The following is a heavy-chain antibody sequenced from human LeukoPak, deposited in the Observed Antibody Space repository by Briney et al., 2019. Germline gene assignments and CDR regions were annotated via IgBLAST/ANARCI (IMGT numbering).Heavy chain of an antibody. J-gene: IGHJ5*02. Sequence: GGSLRLSCAASGFTFSSYAMSWVRQAPGKGLEWASAISGSGGSTYYADSVKGRFTISRDNSKNTLYLQMNSLRAEDTAVYYCAKDRITMAPKPDWFDPWGQGTLVTVSS. CDR2: ISGSGGST. CDR3: AKDRITMAPKPDWFDP. D-gene: IGHD3-10*01. V-gene: IGHV3-23*01. CDR1: GFTFSSYA.